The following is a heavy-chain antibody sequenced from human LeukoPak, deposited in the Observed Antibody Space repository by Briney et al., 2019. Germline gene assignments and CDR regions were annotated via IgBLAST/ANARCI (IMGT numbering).Heavy chain of an antibody. CDR1: GFTFSNYA. D-gene: IGHD3-10*01. Sequence: PGRSLRLSCAASGFTFSNYAIHWGRQAPGKGLEWVAIISDDGSRQHYADSVKGRFTISRDNSKNTLNLQMNSLRAEDTAVYYCVKDRTGTYTLDDWGQGTLVTVSS. J-gene: IGHJ4*02. CDR2: ISDDGSRQ. CDR3: VKDRTGTYTLDD. V-gene: IGHV3-30-3*02.